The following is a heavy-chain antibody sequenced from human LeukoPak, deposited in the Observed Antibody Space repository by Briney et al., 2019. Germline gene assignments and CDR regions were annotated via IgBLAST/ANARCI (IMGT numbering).Heavy chain of an antibody. CDR3: ARARNNYDRSGFSALDY. V-gene: IGHV3-33*01. CDR1: GFTFSSYG. Sequence: GKSLRLSCAASGFTFSSYGMEWVRQAPGKGLEWVAVIWYDGSNKDYADSVKGRFTISRDNSKNTLYLQMNSLRAEDTAVYYCARARNNYDRSGFSALDYWGQGTLVTVSS. J-gene: IGHJ4*02. CDR2: IWYDGSNK. D-gene: IGHD3-22*01.